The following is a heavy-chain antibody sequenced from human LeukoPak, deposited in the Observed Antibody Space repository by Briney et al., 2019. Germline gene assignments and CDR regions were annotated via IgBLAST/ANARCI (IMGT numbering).Heavy chain of an antibody. Sequence: GRSLRLSCAASGFTFSSYGMHWVRQAPGKGLEWGAVISYDGSNKYYADSVKGRFTISRDNSKNTLYLQMNSLRAEDTAVYYCAKDGYCSGGSCYPDYWGQGTLVTVSS. CDR2: ISYDGSNK. V-gene: IGHV3-30*18. D-gene: IGHD2-15*01. J-gene: IGHJ4*02. CDR3: AKDGYCSGGSCYPDY. CDR1: GFTFSSYG.